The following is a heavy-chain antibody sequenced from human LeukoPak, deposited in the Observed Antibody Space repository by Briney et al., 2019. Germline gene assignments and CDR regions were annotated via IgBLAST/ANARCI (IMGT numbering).Heavy chain of an antibody. Sequence: SETLSLTCTVSGGSISSSSYYWGWIRQPPGKGLEWIGSIYYSGSTYYNPSPKSRVTISVDTSKNQFSLKLSSVTAADTAVYYCARAPRITIFGVVKNWFDPWGQGTLVTVSS. CDR2: IYYSGST. CDR3: ARAPRITIFGVVKNWFDP. D-gene: IGHD3-3*01. CDR1: GGSISSSSYY. J-gene: IGHJ5*02. V-gene: IGHV4-39*07.